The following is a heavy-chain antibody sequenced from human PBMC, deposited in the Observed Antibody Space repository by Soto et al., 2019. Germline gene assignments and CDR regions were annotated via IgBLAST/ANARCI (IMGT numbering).Heavy chain of an antibody. D-gene: IGHD3-10*01. J-gene: IGHJ6*02. Sequence: QVQLVESGGGVVQPGRSLRLSCAASGFTFSSYGMHWVRQAPGKGLEWVAVIWYDGSNKYYADSVKGRFTISRDNSKNTLYLQRNSLRAEDTAVYYCAREGTMVRGVIRNYYYYYGMDVWGQGTTVTVSS. CDR2: IWYDGSNK. CDR1: GFTFSSYG. V-gene: IGHV3-33*01. CDR3: AREGTMVRGVIRNYYYYYGMDV.